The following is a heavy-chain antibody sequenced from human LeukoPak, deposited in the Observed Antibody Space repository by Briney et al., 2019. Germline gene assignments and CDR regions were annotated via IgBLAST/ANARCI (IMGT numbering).Heavy chain of an antibody. J-gene: IGHJ6*02. CDR3: ARDHTIRIAVAGTAGVDYYYGMDV. Sequence: GGSLRLSCAASGFTVSSNYMSWVRQAPGKGLEWVSVIYSGGSKYYADSVKGRFNISRHNSKNTLYLQMNSLRAEDTAVYYCARDHTIRIAVAGTAGVDYYYGMDVWGQGTTVTVSS. CDR1: GFTVSSNY. V-gene: IGHV3-53*04. CDR2: IYSGGSK. D-gene: IGHD6-19*01.